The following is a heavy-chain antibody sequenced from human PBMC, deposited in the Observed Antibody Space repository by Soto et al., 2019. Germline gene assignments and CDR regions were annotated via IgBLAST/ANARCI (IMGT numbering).Heavy chain of an antibody. CDR1: GFDFSSYS. CDR2: INEDSSYI. J-gene: IGHJ6*03. V-gene: IGHV3-21*02. CDR3: VRDFGWYFRSGYMDV. D-gene: IGHD3-3*01. Sequence: EVQLVESGGGLVKPGGSLRLSCAASGFDFSSYSMNWVRQAPGKGLEWVSSINEDSSYIYYAPSLRGRFTISSDNAKESLYLQMNRLRAEDTAVYYCVRDFGWYFRSGYMDVWGDGATVTVSS.